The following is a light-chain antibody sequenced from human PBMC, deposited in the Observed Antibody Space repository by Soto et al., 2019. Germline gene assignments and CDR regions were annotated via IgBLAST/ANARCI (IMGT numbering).Light chain of an antibody. CDR2: GAS. V-gene: IGKV3-15*01. J-gene: IGKJ1*01. CDR1: QSVSSK. CDR3: QHYSTWLWT. Sequence: EIVMTQSPATLSVSPGERATLSCRASQSVSSKLAWYQQKPGQGPRLLIYGASTRATGIPARFSGSGSGTEVTLPISSLQSEDFAVYYCQHYSTWLWTFGQGTKVEIK.